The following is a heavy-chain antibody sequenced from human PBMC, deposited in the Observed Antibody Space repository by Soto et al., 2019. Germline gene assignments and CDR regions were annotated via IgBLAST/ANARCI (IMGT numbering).Heavy chain of an antibody. CDR3: ARGPPHV. CDR2: IYHSGST. Sequence: SETLSLTCAVSGGSISSGGYSWSWIRQPPGKGLEWIGYIYHSGSTYYNPSLKSRVTISVDRSKNQFSLKLSSVTAADTALYYCARGPPHVWGQGTLVTVSS. CDR1: GGSISSGGYS. V-gene: IGHV4-30-2*01. D-gene: IGHD3-16*01. J-gene: IGHJ4*02.